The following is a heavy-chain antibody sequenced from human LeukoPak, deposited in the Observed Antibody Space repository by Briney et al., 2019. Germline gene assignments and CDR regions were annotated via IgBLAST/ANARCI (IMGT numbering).Heavy chain of an antibody. D-gene: IGHD4-17*01. CDR2: IYSGGST. CDR3: AREEYGDYNRGPGDY. J-gene: IGHJ4*02. CDR1: GFTVSSNY. Sequence: GGSLRLSFAASGFTVSSNYMSWVRQAPGKGLEWVSVIYSGGSTYYADSVKGRFTISRDNSKNTLYLQMNSLRAEDTAVYYCAREEYGDYNRGPGDYWGQGTLVTVSS. V-gene: IGHV3-66*01.